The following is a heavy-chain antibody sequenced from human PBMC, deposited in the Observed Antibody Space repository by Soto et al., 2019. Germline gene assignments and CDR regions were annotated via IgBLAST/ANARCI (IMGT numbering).Heavy chain of an antibody. CDR3: ARHNYGSGAYFDY. J-gene: IGHJ4*02. V-gene: IGHV4-59*08. CDR2: IYYSGST. CDR1: GGSISSYY. D-gene: IGHD3-10*01. Sequence: PSETLSLTCTVSGGSISSYYWSWIRQPPGKGLEWIGYIYYSGSTNYNPSLKSRVTISVDTSKNQFSLKLNSMTAADTAVYYCARHNYGSGAYFDYWGQGTLVTVSS.